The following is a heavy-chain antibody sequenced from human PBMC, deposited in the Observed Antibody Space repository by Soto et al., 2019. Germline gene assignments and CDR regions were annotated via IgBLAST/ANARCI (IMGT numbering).Heavy chain of an antibody. D-gene: IGHD3-3*01. CDR2: ISSSSSYI. J-gene: IGHJ6*02. V-gene: IGHV3-21*01. CDR3: ASLYDFWSGYRRGADV. Sequence: EVQLVESGGGLVKPGGSLRLSCAASGFTFSSYSMNWVRQAPGKGLEWVSSISSSSSYIYYADSVKGRFTISRDNAKNSLYLQMNSLRAEDTAVYYCASLYDFWSGYRRGADVWGQGTTVTVSS. CDR1: GFTFSSYS.